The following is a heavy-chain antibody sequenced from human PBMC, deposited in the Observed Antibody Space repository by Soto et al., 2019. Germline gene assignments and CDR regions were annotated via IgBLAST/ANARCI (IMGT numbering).Heavy chain of an antibody. D-gene: IGHD2-2*01. CDR2: IWYDGSNK. J-gene: IGHJ4*02. Sequence: GGSLRLSCLASGFTFSDHYMDWVRQAPGKGLEWVAVIWYDGSNKYYADSVKGRFTISRDNSNNTLYLQMNSLRAEDTAVYYCARDSRQMPDYWGQGTLVTVSS. CDR3: ARDSRQMPDY. CDR1: GFTFSDHY. V-gene: IGHV3-33*08.